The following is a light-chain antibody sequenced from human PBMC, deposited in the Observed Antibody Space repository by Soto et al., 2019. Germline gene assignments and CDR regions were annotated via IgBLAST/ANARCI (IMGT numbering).Light chain of an antibody. CDR3: QQRNSWPRT. CDR2: DAS. CDR1: QSSSNN. V-gene: IGKV3-11*01. J-gene: IGKJ2*01. Sequence: ESVLTQYPATLSLSPGERATLSCRASQSSSNNLGWYQQKPGQAHRLIIYDASKMATGIPAKFSGSGSGTDFTHTITSLEPEEFAGYYCQQRNSWPRTFGQGTKLAIK.